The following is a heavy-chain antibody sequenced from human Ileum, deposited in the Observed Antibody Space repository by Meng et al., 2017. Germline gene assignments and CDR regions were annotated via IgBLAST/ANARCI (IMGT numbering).Heavy chain of an antibody. Sequence: GESLKISCAASGFSFSDAWMNWVRQAPGKGLEWVGRIKTKGDGVTIDYAAPAKGGFTISRDDSKSTLYLQMNSLTSEDTAVYYCTTRVRTTNDNWGQGTLVTVSS. CDR2: IKTKGDGVTI. CDR1: GFSFSDAW. J-gene: IGHJ4*02. V-gene: IGHV3-15*01. D-gene: IGHD1-14*01. CDR3: TTRVRTTNDN.